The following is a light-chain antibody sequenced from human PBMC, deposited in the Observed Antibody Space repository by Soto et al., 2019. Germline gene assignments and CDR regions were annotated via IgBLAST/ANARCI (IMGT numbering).Light chain of an antibody. CDR2: WAS. J-gene: IGKJ4*01. Sequence: DIVMTQSPDSLRVSLGERATITCTSSLNSYFRSNNRNYLAWYQQKSGQPPKLLIYWASTREPGVPDRFSGSGSGTYFTLTIDNVQPDDVAVYYCQQYYTTPLTFGGGTRVDIK. CDR1: LNSYFRSNNRNY. V-gene: IGKV4-1*01. CDR3: QQYYTTPLT.